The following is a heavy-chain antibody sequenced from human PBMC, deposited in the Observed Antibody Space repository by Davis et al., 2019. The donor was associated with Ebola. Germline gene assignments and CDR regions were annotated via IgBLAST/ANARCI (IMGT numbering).Heavy chain of an antibody. Sequence: SVKVSRKASGGTFSSYAISWVRQAPGQGLEWMGGIIPIFGTANYAQKFQGRVTITADESTSTAYMELSSLRSEDTAVYYCARGLDSSGFEYYFDYWGQGTTVTVSS. V-gene: IGHV1-69*13. CDR2: IIPIFGTA. CDR3: ARGLDSSGFEYYFDY. CDR1: GGTFSSYA. D-gene: IGHD3-22*01. J-gene: IGHJ4*03.